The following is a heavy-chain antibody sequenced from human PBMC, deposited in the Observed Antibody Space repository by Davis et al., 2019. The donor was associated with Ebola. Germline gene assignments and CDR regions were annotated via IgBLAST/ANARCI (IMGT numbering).Heavy chain of an antibody. V-gene: IGHV1-18*04. CDR3: ARDLIPEAYSYGVGIYY. CDR2: ISTYSGNT. D-gene: IGHD5-18*01. CDR1: GYTFTSYA. J-gene: IGHJ4*02. Sequence: AASVKVSCKASGYTFTSYAISWVRQAPGQGLEWMGWISTYSGNTNYAQKLQGRVTMTTDTSTSTAYMELRSLRSDDTAVYYCARDLIPEAYSYGVGIYYWGQGTLVTVSS.